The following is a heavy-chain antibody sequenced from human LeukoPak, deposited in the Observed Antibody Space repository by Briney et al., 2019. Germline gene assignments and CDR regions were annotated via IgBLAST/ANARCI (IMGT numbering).Heavy chain of an antibody. CDR1: GGSISSHY. V-gene: IGHV4-59*11. J-gene: IGHJ1*01. Sequence: SETLSLTCTVSGGSISSHYWNWLRQPPGKGLEWIGYVSYSGSTSYNPSLKSRVTISEDTSKNQLSLKLSSVTAADTAVYYCARAAVTTSRYFQHWGQGTLVTVSS. CDR2: VSYSGST. CDR3: ARAAVTTSRYFQH. D-gene: IGHD4-17*01.